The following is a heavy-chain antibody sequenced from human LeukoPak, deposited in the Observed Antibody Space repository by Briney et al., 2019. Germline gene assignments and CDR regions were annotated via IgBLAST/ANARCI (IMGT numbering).Heavy chain of an antibody. D-gene: IGHD1-26*01. Sequence: GGSLRLSCAASGFTFSSYSMNWVRQAPGKGLEWVSYISSSSSTIYCADSVKGRFTISRDNAKNSLYLQMNSLRAEDTAVYYCARLGLVGAVSVDDAFDIWGQGTMVTVSS. CDR2: ISSSSSTI. CDR1: GFTFSSYS. CDR3: ARLGLVGAVSVDDAFDI. V-gene: IGHV3-48*01. J-gene: IGHJ3*02.